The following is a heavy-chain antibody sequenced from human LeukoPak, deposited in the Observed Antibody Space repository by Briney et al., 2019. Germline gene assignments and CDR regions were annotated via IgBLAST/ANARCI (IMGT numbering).Heavy chain of an antibody. CDR2: IKPNSGGT. CDR3: AKSRGWEVHFEY. V-gene: IGHV1-2*02. Sequence: VASVKVSCKASGYTFTSYGISWVRQAPGQGLEWMGWIKPNSGGTKNAQKFQGRVTMTRDTSISTAYMELSRLRSDDTAVYYCAKSRGWEVHFEYWGQGTLVTVSS. CDR1: GYTFTSYG. D-gene: IGHD4-23*01. J-gene: IGHJ4*02.